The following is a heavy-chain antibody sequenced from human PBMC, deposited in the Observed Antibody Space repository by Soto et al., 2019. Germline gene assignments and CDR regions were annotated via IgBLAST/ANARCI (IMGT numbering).Heavy chain of an antibody. D-gene: IGHD3-22*01. Sequence: EVQLVESGGGLVQPGGSLRLSCAASGFTVSSNYMSWVRQAPGKGLEWVSVIYSGGSTYYADYVKGRFTISRDNSKNTLYRQMIRLSAEDTAVYYCARDRYYYASRPLNWYFDLWGRGTLVTVSS. V-gene: IGHV3-66*01. CDR1: GFTVSSNY. CDR2: IYSGGST. J-gene: IGHJ2*01. CDR3: ARDRYYYASRPLNWYFDL.